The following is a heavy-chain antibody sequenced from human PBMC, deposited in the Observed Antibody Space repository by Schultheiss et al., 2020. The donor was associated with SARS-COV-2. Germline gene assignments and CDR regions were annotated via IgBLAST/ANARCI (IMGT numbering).Heavy chain of an antibody. CDR1: GYTFTGYY. Sequence: ASVKVSCKASGYTFTGYYMHWVRQAPGQGLEWMGWMNPNSGNTGYAQKFQGRVTMTRDTSTSTVYMELSSLRSEDTAVYYCARQDCSGGSCYSLFDYWGQGTLVTVSS. D-gene: IGHD2-15*01. CDR2: MNPNSGNT. CDR3: ARQDCSGGSCYSLFDY. J-gene: IGHJ4*02. V-gene: IGHV1-8*02.